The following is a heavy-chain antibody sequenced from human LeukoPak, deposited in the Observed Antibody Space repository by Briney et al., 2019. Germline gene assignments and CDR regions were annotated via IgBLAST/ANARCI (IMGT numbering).Heavy chain of an antibody. CDR3: NKCFGSGWCRYYFDY. CDR2: IRSKAYGGTT. V-gene: IGHV3-49*04. J-gene: IGHJ4*02. D-gene: IGHD6-19*01. CDR1: GFTFGDYA. Sequence: QSGGSLRLSCTVSGFTFGDYAMSWVRQAPGKGLEWVGFIRSKAYGGTTEYAASVKGRFTISRDDSKRIAYLQMNSLKTEDTAVYYCNKCFGSGWCRYYFDYWGQGTLVTVSS.